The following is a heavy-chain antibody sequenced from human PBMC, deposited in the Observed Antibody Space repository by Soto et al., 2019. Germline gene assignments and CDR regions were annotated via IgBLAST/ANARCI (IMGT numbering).Heavy chain of an antibody. V-gene: IGHV3-23*01. Sequence: DVQLLESGGDLVQPGGSLRLSCEVSGFTIRAYAMSRARRAPGKGLEWVAAITGRGNNTHYEESVKGRFTISRDDSKNTLHLQMNTLRVDDTAIYYCSLGKSYYWDYWGQGIQVTVSS. J-gene: IGHJ4*02. CDR2: ITGRGNNT. CDR1: GFTIRAYA. CDR3: SLGKSYYWDY.